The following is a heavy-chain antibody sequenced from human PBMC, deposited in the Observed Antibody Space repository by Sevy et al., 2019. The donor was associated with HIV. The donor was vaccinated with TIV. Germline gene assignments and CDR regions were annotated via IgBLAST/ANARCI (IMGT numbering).Heavy chain of an antibody. CDR2: IYYSGST. J-gene: IGHJ4*02. D-gene: IGHD3-22*01. V-gene: IGHV4-39*01. CDR3: ASGYYYDSSGYLESLGQH. Sequence: SETLSLTCTVSGGSISSSSYYWGWIRQPPGKGLEWIGSIYYSGSTYYNPSLKSRVTISVDTSKNQFSLKPSSVTAADTAVYYCASGYYYDSSGYLESLGQHWGQGTLVTVSS. CDR1: GGSISSSSYY.